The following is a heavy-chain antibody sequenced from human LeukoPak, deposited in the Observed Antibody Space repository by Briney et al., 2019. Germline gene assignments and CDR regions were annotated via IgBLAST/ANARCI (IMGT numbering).Heavy chain of an antibody. J-gene: IGHJ5*02. V-gene: IGHV4-39*07. CDR3: ARIWYSSGWGYNWFDP. Sequence: PSETLSLTCTVSGGSISSSSYYWGWIRQPPGKGLEWIGSIYYSGSTNYNPSLKSRVTISVDTSKNQFSLKLSSVTAADTAVYYCARIWYSSGWGYNWFDPWGQRTLVTVSS. D-gene: IGHD6-19*01. CDR1: GGSISSSSYY. CDR2: IYYSGST.